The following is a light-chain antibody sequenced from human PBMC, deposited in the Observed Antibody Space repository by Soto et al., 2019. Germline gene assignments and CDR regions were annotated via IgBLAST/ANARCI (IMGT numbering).Light chain of an antibody. J-gene: IGKJ1*01. Sequence: EIVLRQSPGTLSLSPGDGATLSCRASQSVSTNLAWYQHKPGQAPRLLISGASTRATGLPDRFSGSGSGTDFTLTISRLEPEDFAVYYCQQYDSSPRTFGQGTKVDIK. CDR3: QQYDSSPRT. CDR2: GAS. CDR1: QSVSTN. V-gene: IGKV3-20*01.